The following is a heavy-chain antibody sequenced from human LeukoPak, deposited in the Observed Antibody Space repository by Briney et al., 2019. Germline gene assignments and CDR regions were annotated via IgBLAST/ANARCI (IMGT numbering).Heavy chain of an antibody. V-gene: IGHV1-69*05. Sequence: SVKVSCKASGGTFSSYAISWVRQAPGQGLEWMGRIIPIFGTANYAQKFQGRVTITTDESTSTAYMELSRLRSDDTAMYYCARGLGNYYGSGSPDYWGQGTLVTVSS. J-gene: IGHJ4*02. D-gene: IGHD3-10*01. CDR1: GGTFSSYA. CDR3: ARGLGNYYGSGSPDY. CDR2: IIPIFGTA.